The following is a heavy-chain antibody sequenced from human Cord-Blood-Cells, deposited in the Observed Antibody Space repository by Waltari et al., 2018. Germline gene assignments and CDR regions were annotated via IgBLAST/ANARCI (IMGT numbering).Heavy chain of an antibody. Sequence: QLQLQESGPGLVKPSETLSLTCTVSGGSISSSSYYWGWIRQPPGKGLEWIGSIYYSGSTYYNPALKSRVTISVDTSKNQFSLKLSSVTAADTAVYYCARRVGYCSSTSCYDAFDIWGQGTMVTVSS. CDR1: GGSISSSSYY. CDR3: ARRVGYCSSTSCYDAFDI. CDR2: IYYSGST. D-gene: IGHD2-2*01. J-gene: IGHJ3*02. V-gene: IGHV4-39*01.